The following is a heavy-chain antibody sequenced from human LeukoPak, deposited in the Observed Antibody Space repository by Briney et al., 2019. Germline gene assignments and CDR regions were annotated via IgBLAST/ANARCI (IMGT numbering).Heavy chain of an antibody. D-gene: IGHD3-3*01. V-gene: IGHV1-2*06. Sequence: ASVKVSCKASGYTFTGYYMHWVRQVPGQGLEWMGRINPNSGGTNYAQKFQGRVTMTRDTSISTAYMELSRLRSDDTAVYYCARAYYDFSDFDYWGQGTLVTVSS. J-gene: IGHJ4*02. CDR2: INPNSGGT. CDR3: ARAYYDFSDFDY. CDR1: GYTFTGYY.